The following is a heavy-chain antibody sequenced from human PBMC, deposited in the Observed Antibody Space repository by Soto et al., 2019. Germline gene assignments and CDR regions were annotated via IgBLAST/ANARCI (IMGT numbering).Heavy chain of an antibody. Sequence: EVQLLESGGGLVQPGGSLRLSCAASGFTFRHYAMSWARQAPGKGLACVSALSGSGGTTHYADSVKGRFTISRDNSKNTLYLQMNSLRVEDTAVYYCAKDRSSTSCYAFDYWGQGSLVTVSS. V-gene: IGHV3-23*01. J-gene: IGHJ4*02. D-gene: IGHD2-2*01. CDR3: AKDRSSTSCYAFDY. CDR1: GFTFRHYA. CDR2: LSGSGGTT.